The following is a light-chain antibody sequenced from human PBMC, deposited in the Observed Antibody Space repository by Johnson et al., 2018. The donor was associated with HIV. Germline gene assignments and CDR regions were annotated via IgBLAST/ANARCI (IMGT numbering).Light chain of an antibody. CDR2: DNS. J-gene: IGLJ1*01. CDR3: ATRESSLLVYG. Sequence: QSVLTQPRSVSAAPGQKVTISCSGSSSKIGNKDVSWYQQLPGTAPKVLIYDNSKRPSGIPARFSGSTSGTSATLVSTGLQTGDEAAYHCATRESSLLVYGFGTGTKLTVL. V-gene: IGLV1-51*01. CDR1: SSKIGNKD.